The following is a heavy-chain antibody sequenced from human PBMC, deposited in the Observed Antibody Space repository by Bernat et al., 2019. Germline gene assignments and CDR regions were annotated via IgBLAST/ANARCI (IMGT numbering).Heavy chain of an antibody. J-gene: IGHJ3*02. Sequence: EVQLVESGGGLVQPGGSLRLSCAASGFTFSSYWMHWVRQAPGKGLVWVSRINSDGSSTSYADSVKGRFTISRDNAKNTLYLQMNSLRAEDTAVYYCARESLSPWRRRAVAGTGDAFDIWGQGTMVTVSS. V-gene: IGHV3-74*01. D-gene: IGHD6-19*01. CDR1: GFTFSSYW. CDR3: ARESLSPWRRRAVAGTGDAFDI. CDR2: INSDGSST.